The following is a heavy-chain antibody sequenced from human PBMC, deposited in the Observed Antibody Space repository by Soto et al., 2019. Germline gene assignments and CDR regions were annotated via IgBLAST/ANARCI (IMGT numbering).Heavy chain of an antibody. CDR1: GFNFSNYL. D-gene: IGHD5-18*01. J-gene: IGHJ6*02. CDR3: ARGIQHRYGMDV. CDR2: INSDGSST. V-gene: IGHV3-74*01. Sequence: GGSLRLSCAAAGFNFSNYLMHWVRPAPGKGLVWVSRINSDGSSTFYADSVRGRFTISRDNAKNTVFLQMNSLRGEDTAVYYCARGIQHRYGMDVWGQGTTVTVSS.